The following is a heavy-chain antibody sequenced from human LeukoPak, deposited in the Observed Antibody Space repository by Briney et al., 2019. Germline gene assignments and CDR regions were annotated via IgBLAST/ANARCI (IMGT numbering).Heavy chain of an antibody. Sequence: SETLSLTCTVSDGSISSYYWNWIRQPPGKGLEWIGFIYDSGSTNYNPSLYSRLTISVDTSKNQFSLKLTSVTAADTAVYYCARDRRGYGSIDSWGQGTLVTVSS. CDR2: IYDSGST. V-gene: IGHV4-59*01. CDR1: DGSISSYY. J-gene: IGHJ4*02. D-gene: IGHD5-18*01. CDR3: ARDRRGYGSIDS.